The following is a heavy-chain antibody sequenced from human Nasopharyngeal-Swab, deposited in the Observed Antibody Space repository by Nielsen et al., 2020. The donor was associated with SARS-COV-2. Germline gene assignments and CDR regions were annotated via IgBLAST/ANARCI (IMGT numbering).Heavy chain of an antibody. D-gene: IGHD3-22*01. J-gene: IGHJ5*02. CDR2: IYFSGST. Sequence: SETLSLTCTASGGSISSYYWGWIRQPPGKGLEWIGSIYFSGSTYYNPSLKSRVTITVDTSKNQFSLKLSSVTAADTAVYYCATTYYDSSSYYYWFDPWGQGTLVTVSS. CDR1: GGSISSYY. V-gene: IGHV4-39*01. CDR3: ATTYYDSSSYYYWFDP.